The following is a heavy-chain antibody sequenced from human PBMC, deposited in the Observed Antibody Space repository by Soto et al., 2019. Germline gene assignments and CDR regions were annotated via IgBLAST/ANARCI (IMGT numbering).Heavy chain of an antibody. CDR3: AKGGSGSFIAPAGTGNWFAP. D-gene: IGHD6-13*01. CDR2: ISWNSRSI. Sequence: VQLVESGGGLVQPGRSLRLSCAASGFSFDDYAMYWVRQAPGKGLEWVSVISWNSRSIGYADSVKGRFTISRHNAENSLYLQMNSLRAEDTALYYCAKGGSGSFIAPAGTGNWFAPWGQGTLVTVSS. J-gene: IGHJ5*02. V-gene: IGHV3-9*01. CDR1: GFSFDDYA.